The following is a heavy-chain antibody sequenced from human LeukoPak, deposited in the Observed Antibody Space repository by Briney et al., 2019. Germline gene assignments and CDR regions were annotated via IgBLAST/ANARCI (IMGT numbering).Heavy chain of an antibody. CDR2: ISYDRSNK. CDR1: GFTFSSYA. CDR3: ARALHYYDSSGYYYGLDY. V-gene: IGHV3-30-3*01. D-gene: IGHD3-22*01. J-gene: IGHJ4*02. Sequence: GGSLRLSCAASGFTFSSYAMHWVRQAPGKGLEWVAVISYDRSNKYYADSVKGRFTISRDNSKNTLYLQMNSLRAEDTAVYYCARALHYYDSSGYYYGLDYWGQGTLVTVSS.